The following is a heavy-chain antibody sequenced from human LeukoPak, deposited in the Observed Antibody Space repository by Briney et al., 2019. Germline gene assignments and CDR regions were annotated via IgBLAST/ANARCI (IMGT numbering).Heavy chain of an antibody. J-gene: IGHJ6*02. CDR3: ARLSCSGGSCYFDV. D-gene: IGHD2-15*01. CDR2: IYPGDSDT. V-gene: IGHV5-51*01. CDR1: GYSFTTYW. Sequence: GESLKISCKVSGYSFTTYWIAWVRQMPGKGLEWMGIIYPGDSDTRYSPSFQGQVTISADKSISTAHLQWSSLKASGTAMYYCARLSCSGGSCYFDVWGQGTTVTVSS.